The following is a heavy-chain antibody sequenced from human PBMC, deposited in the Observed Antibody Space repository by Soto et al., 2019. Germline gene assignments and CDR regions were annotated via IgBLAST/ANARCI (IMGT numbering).Heavy chain of an antibody. Sequence: QVQLVESGGGVVQPGRSLRLSCAASGFTFSSYGMHWVRQAPGKGLEWVAVIWYDGSNKYYADSVKGRFTISRDNSKNTLYLQMNSLRAEDTAVYYCARDGRQLVYYYYGMDVWGQGTTVTVSS. CDR1: GFTFSSYG. CDR2: IWYDGSNK. CDR3: ARDGRQLVYYYYGMDV. J-gene: IGHJ6*02. V-gene: IGHV3-33*01. D-gene: IGHD6-13*01.